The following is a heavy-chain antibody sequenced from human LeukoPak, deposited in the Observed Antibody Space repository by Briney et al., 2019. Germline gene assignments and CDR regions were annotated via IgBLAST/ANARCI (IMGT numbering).Heavy chain of an antibody. V-gene: IGHV1-2*02. Sequence: GPVKVSCKASGYTFTGYYMHWVRQAPGQGLEWMGWINPNSGGTNYAQKFQGRVTMTRDTSISTAYMELSRLRSDDTAVYHCARFQMGDIVVPVRQPRPPPPRFFDSWGRGTLVTVSS. CDR3: ARFQMGDIVVPVRQPRPPPPRFFDS. CDR2: INPNSGGT. D-gene: IGHD2-15*01. J-gene: IGHJ4*02. CDR1: GYTFTGYY.